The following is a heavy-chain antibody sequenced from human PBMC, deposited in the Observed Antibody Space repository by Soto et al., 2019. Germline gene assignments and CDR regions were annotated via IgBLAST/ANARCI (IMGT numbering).Heavy chain of an antibody. J-gene: IGHJ1*01. CDR3: ARDDNFRPSGSVPFQH. CDR2: ISAYNGNT. D-gene: IGHD6-19*01. Sequence: GASVKVSCKGSGYTFTNYGISWVQQAPGQGLEWMGWISAYNGNTNYAQKLQGRVTMTTDTSTSTAYMELRSLRSDDTAVYYCARDDNFRPSGSVPFQHWGQGTLVTVSS. CDR1: GYTFTNYG. V-gene: IGHV1-18*01.